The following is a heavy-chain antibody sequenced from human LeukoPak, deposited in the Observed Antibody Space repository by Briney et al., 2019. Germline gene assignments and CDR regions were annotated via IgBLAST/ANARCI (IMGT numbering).Heavy chain of an antibody. CDR3: ARVVNPITMVRGVMWGDYYGMDV. CDR1: GDTFTSYA. D-gene: IGHD3-10*01. V-gene: IGHV1-3*01. J-gene: IGHJ6*02. Sequence: ASVNVSCKASGDTFTSYAMHWVRQAPGQRLEWMGWINAGNGNTKYSQKFQGRVTITRDTSASTAYMELSSLRSEDTAVYYCARVVNPITMVRGVMWGDYYGMDVWGQGTTVTVSS. CDR2: INAGNGNT.